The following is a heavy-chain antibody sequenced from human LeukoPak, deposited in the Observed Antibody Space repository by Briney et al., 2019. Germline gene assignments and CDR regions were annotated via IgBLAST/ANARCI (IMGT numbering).Heavy chain of an antibody. Sequence: SSVKVSCKASGGTSSSYAISWVRQAPGQGLEWMGRIIPIFGTANYAQKFQGRVTITTDESTSTAYMELSSLRSEDTAVYYCARMPLPAGTIEDYWGQGTLVTVSS. CDR3: ARMPLPAGTIEDY. V-gene: IGHV1-69*05. J-gene: IGHJ4*02. CDR1: GGTSSSYA. CDR2: IIPIFGTA. D-gene: IGHD6-13*01.